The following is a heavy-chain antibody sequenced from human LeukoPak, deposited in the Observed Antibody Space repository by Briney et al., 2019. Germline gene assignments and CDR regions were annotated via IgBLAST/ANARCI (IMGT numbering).Heavy chain of an antibody. D-gene: IGHD3-22*01. V-gene: IGHV4-61*01. CDR3: ARVGYYYDSSGYYPETFFDY. CDR1: GGSVSSGSYY. Sequence: PSETLSLTCAVSGGSVSSGSYYWSWIRQPPGKGLGWIGYIYYSGSTNYNPSLKSRVTISVDTSKNQFSLKLSSVTAADTAVYYCARVGYYYDSSGYYPETFFDYWGQGTLVTVSS. CDR2: IYYSGST. J-gene: IGHJ4*02.